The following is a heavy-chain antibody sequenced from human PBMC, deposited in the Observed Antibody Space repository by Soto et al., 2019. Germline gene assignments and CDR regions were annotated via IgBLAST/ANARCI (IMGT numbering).Heavy chain of an antibody. J-gene: IGHJ4*02. D-gene: IGHD6-19*01. CDR1: GYTFTSYG. V-gene: IGHV1-18*04. CDR3: ARDFNGQWPDPPNPGY. CDR2: ISAYNGNT. Sequence: ASVKVSCKASGYTFTSYGISWVRQAPGQGLEWMGWISAYNGNTNYAQKLQGRVTMTTDTSTSTAYMELRSLRSDDTAVYYCARDFNGQWPDPPNPGYWGQGTLVTVSS.